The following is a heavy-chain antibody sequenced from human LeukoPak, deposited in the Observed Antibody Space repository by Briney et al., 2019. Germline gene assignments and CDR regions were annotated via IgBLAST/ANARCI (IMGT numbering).Heavy chain of an antibody. V-gene: IGHV4-34*01. CDR1: GGSFSGYY. Sequence: PSETLSLTCAVHGGSFSGYYWSWIRQPPGKGLEWIGEINHSGSTNYNPSLKSRVTISVDTSKNQFSLKLSSVTAADTAVYYCATIPMIRGYDYWGQGTLVTVSS. D-gene: IGHD3-10*01. J-gene: IGHJ4*02. CDR3: ATIPMIRGYDY. CDR2: INHSGST.